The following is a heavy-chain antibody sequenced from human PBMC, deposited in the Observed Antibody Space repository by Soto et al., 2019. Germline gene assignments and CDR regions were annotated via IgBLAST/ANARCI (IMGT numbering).Heavy chain of an antibody. D-gene: IGHD6-13*01. J-gene: IGHJ4*02. CDR3: ARVGYRPRAFDY. Sequence: ELQLVESGGGLVQPGGSLRLSCAASAFIFNNYWMSWVRQAPGKGLEWVANIKQDGSEKYYVDSVKGRFSISRDNAKNSLYLQMNSLRAEDTAVYYCARVGYRPRAFDYWGQGTLVTVSS. CDR1: AFIFNNYW. V-gene: IGHV3-7*04. CDR2: IKQDGSEK.